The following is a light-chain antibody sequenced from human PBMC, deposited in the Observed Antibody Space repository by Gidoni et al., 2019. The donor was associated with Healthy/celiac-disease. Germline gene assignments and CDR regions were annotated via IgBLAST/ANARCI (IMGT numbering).Light chain of an antibody. Sequence: ELVLTQSPGTLSLSLGERATLSCRASQSVTSRYLGWYQQKPGQAPRLLIYGVSSRATGIPDRFSGSGSGTDFTITISRLEPEDFAVYYCQQYGNSPRTFGQGTKVEIK. CDR3: QQYGNSPRT. V-gene: IGKV3-20*01. J-gene: IGKJ1*01. CDR1: QSVTSRY. CDR2: GVS.